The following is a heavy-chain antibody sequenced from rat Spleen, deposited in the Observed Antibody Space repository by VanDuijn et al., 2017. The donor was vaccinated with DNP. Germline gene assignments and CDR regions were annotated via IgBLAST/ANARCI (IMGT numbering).Heavy chain of an antibody. Sequence: QVQLKESGPGLVQPSQTLSLACTVSGFSLTNHHVHWVRQPSGKGLEWMGVVWIGGTTPISSIFTSRVSISRDTSKSQVFLKMNMVQTEDTAMYFCARSLATVAPTGAMDACGQGTSFTVSS. CDR3: ARSLATVAPTGAMDA. CDR2: VWIGGTT. CDR1: GFSLTNHH. J-gene: IGHJ4*01. D-gene: IGHD1-3*01. V-gene: IGHV2-43*01.